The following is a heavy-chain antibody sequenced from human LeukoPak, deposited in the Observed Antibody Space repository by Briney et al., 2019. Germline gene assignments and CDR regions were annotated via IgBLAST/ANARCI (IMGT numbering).Heavy chain of an antibody. CDR3: ARNDILTGYPLHFDY. Sequence: SETLSLTCTVSGGSISSYYWSWIRQPPGKGLEWIGYIYYSGSTNYNPSLKSRVTISVDTSKNQFSLKLSSVTAADTAVYYCARNDILTGYPLHFDYWGQGTLVTVSS. V-gene: IGHV4-59*01. CDR1: GGSISSYY. CDR2: IYYSGST. J-gene: IGHJ4*02. D-gene: IGHD3-9*01.